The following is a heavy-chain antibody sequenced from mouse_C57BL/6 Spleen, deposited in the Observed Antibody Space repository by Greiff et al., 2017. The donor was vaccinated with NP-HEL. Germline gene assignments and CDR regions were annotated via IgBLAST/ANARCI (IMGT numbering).Heavy chain of an antibody. D-gene: IGHD1-1*01. CDR1: GYTFTDYY. CDR2: IYPGSGNT. J-gene: IGHJ1*03. Sequence: VQLQQSGAELVRPGASVKLSCKASGYTFTDYYINWVKQRPGQGLEWIARIYPGSGNTYYNEKFKGKATLTAEKSSSTAYMQLSSLTSEDSAVYFGATVVAHLYFEGWGTAPTVTVSS. CDR3: ATVVAHLYFEG. V-gene: IGHV1-76*01.